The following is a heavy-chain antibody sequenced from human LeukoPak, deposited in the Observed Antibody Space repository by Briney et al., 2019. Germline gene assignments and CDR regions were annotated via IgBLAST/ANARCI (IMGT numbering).Heavy chain of an antibody. CDR1: GFTFSSYT. D-gene: IGHD6-13*01. CDR2: ISSSSSYI. J-gene: IGHJ4*02. Sequence: PGGSLRLSCAASGFTFSSYTMNWVRQAPGKGLEWVSSISSSSSYIYYADSVKGRFTISRDNAKNSLYLQMNSLRAEDTAVYYCANSGIAAAGPEYWGQGTLVTVSS. CDR3: ANSGIAAAGPEY. V-gene: IGHV3-21*01.